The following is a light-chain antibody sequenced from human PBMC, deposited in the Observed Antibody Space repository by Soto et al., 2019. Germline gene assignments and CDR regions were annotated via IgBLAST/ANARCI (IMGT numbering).Light chain of an antibody. CDR2: GAS. CDR3: QQYGGSPIT. V-gene: IGKV3-20*01. Sequence: ENVLTQSPDTLSLSPGERATLSCRASQSVTTKLAWYQHKPGQAPRLLISGASSRASGVPDRFSGSGSETDFTLIISRLQPEDFALEYCQQYGGSPITFVQGTRLEIK. CDR1: QSVTTK. J-gene: IGKJ5*01.